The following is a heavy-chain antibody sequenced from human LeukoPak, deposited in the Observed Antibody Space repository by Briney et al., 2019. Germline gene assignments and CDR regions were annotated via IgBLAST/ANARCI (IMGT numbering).Heavy chain of an antibody. Sequence: ASVTVSCKASGYTFTGYYMHWVRQAPGQGLEWMGGIIPIFGTANYAQKFQGRVTITADESTSTAYMELSSLRSEDTAVYFCARDRVVGLGLDNAFDIWGQGTVVTVSS. CDR2: IIPIFGTA. CDR3: ARDRVVGLGLDNAFDI. D-gene: IGHD2-15*01. V-gene: IGHV1-69*13. CDR1: GYTFTGYY. J-gene: IGHJ3*02.